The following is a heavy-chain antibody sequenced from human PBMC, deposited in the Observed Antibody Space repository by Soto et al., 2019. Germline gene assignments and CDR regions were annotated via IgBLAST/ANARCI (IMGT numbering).Heavy chain of an antibody. V-gene: IGHV1-3*01. Sequence: VKVSCKASGYTFTSYAMHWVRQAPGQRLEWMGWINAGNGNTKYSQKFQGRVTITRDTSASTAYMELSSLRSEDTAVYYCARPLYYYDSSGLDYWGQGTLVTVAA. D-gene: IGHD3-22*01. CDR1: GYTFTSYA. CDR2: INAGNGNT. J-gene: IGHJ4*02. CDR3: ARPLYYYDSSGLDY.